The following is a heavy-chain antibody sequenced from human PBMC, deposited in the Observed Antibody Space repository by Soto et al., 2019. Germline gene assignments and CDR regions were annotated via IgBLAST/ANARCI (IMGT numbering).Heavy chain of an antibody. V-gene: IGHV3-7*03. CDR2: IKQDGSQK. D-gene: IGHD2-15*01. Sequence: GGSLRLSCAASGFSFSSYWMSWVRQAPGKGLQWVANIKQDGSQKYYVDSVKGRFTIYRDNAKNSLYLQMNSLRAEDTAIYYCARPYCSGGSCYNWFDPWGQGTLVTVSS. CDR3: ARPYCSGGSCYNWFDP. CDR1: GFSFSSYW. J-gene: IGHJ5*02.